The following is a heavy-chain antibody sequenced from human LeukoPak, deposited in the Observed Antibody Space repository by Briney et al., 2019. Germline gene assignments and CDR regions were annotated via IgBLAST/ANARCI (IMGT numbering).Heavy chain of an antibody. CDR3: ARENYSSSWLGLYYYYYMDV. Sequence: SETLSLTCTVSGGSISSSSYYWGWIRQPPGKGLEWIGIIYYSGSTYYNPSLKSRLTISVDMSKNQFSLRLSSVTAADTAVYYCARENYSSSWLGLYYYYYMDVWGKGTTVTISS. D-gene: IGHD6-13*01. J-gene: IGHJ6*03. V-gene: IGHV4-39*07. CDR2: IYYSGST. CDR1: GGSISSSSYY.